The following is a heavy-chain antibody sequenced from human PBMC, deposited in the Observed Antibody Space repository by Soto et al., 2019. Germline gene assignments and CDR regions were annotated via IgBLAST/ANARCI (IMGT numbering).Heavy chain of an antibody. CDR3: ARTYYYGSGSYYFAPNWFDP. CDR1: GAPISGGCCY. D-gene: IGHD3-10*01. V-gene: IGHV4-34*01. J-gene: IGHJ5*02. CDR2: INHSGST. Sequence: SETVSITCTVSGAPISGGCCYWSWLRQPPGEGLEWIGEINHSGSTNYNPSLKSRVTISVDTSKNQFSLKLSSVTAAGTAVYYCARTYYYGSGSYYFAPNWFDPWGQGNLVTVSS.